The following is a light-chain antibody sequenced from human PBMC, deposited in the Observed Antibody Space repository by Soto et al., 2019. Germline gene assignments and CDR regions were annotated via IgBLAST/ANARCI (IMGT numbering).Light chain of an antibody. Sequence: QSALTQPASVSGSPGQSITISCTGTSSDVGGYNYVSWDQQHPGKDPKLMIYDVSDRPSGVSNRFSGSKSGNTASLTISGLQAEDEADYYCSSYTSSSTRVFGTGTKLTVL. J-gene: IGLJ1*01. V-gene: IGLV2-14*01. CDR3: SSYTSSSTRV. CDR1: SSDVGGYNY. CDR2: DVS.